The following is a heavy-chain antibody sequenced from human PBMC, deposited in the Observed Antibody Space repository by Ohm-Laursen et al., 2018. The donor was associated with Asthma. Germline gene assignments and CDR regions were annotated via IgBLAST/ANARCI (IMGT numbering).Heavy chain of an antibody. J-gene: IGHJ4*02. CDR2: IYYSGST. D-gene: IGHD3-22*01. CDR1: GGSISSSSYY. V-gene: IGHV4-39*07. Sequence: GTLSLTCTVSGGSISSSSYYWGWIRQPPGKGLEWIGSIYYSGSTYYNPSLKSRVTISVDRSKNQFSLKLSSVTAADTAVYYCARVGIVVDEYYFDYWGQGTLVTVSS. CDR3: ARVGIVVDEYYFDY.